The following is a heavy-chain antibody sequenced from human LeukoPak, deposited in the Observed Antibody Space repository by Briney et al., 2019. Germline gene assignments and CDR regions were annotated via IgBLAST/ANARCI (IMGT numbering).Heavy chain of an antibody. D-gene: IGHD2-2*01. CDR3: ARAAYFTYYFDY. J-gene: IGHJ4*02. V-gene: IGHV4-59*01. Sequence: SETLSLTCTVSGGSISSYYWSWIRQPPGKGLEWIGYIYYSGSTNYNPSLKSRVTISVDTSKNQFSLKLSSVTAADTAVYYCARAAYFTYYFDYWGQGTLVTVSS. CDR2: IYYSGST. CDR1: GGSISSYY.